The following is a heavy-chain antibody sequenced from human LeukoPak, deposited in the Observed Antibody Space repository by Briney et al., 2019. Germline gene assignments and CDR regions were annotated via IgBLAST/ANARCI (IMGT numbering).Heavy chain of an antibody. CDR1: GFTFGDYA. Sequence: GGSLRLSCTASGFTFGDYAMSWVRQAPGKGLEWVGFIRSKAYGGTTEYAASVKGRFTISRDDSKSIAYLQMNSLKTEDTAVYYCTRTETGLVVITGSFDYWGQGTLVTVSS. J-gene: IGHJ4*02. V-gene: IGHV3-49*04. CDR2: IRSKAYGGTT. CDR3: TRTETGLVVITGSFDY. D-gene: IGHD3-22*01.